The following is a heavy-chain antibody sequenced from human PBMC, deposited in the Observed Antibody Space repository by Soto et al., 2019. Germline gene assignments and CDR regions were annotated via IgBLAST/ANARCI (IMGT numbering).Heavy chain of an antibody. J-gene: IGHJ6*02. CDR3: ARDVLRYFDWLGHGMDV. CDR2: ISAYNGNT. Sequence: GASAKVSCKASGYTFTSSAISWARQAPGQGLEWMGWISAYNGNTNYAQKLQGRVTMTTDTSTSTAHKERRSLRSYATAVYYCARDVLRYFDWLGHGMDVWGQGTTVTVSS. V-gene: IGHV1-18*01. CDR1: GYTFTSSA. D-gene: IGHD3-9*01.